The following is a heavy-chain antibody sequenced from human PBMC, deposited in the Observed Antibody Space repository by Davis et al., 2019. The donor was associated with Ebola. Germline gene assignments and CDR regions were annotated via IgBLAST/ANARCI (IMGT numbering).Heavy chain of an antibody. CDR2: IYYSGST. Sequence: MPSETLSLTCAVSGGSISSSTYYWGWIRQPPGKGLEWIGYIYYSGSTYYHPSLKSRVTISVDTSKNQFSLKLSSVTAADTAVYYCARDVTTVTTEWFDTWGQGTLVTVSS. CDR1: GGSISSSTYY. V-gene: IGHV4-30-4*08. CDR3: ARDVTTVTTEWFDT. J-gene: IGHJ5*02. D-gene: IGHD4-17*01.